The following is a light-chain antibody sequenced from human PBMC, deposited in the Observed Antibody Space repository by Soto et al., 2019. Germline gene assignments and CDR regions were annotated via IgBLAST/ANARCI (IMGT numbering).Light chain of an antibody. CDR3: QQGNRFPFT. V-gene: IGKV1-12*01. Sequence: DIQMTQAPSSVSASVGDRVTITCRATQDIDSWLAWYQQKPGKAPNLLIYTASTLQSGVPSRFSGRGSGTKFTLTIDSLQHEDFATYYCQQGNRFPFTFGPGTTVD. J-gene: IGKJ3*01. CDR1: QDIDSW. CDR2: TAS.